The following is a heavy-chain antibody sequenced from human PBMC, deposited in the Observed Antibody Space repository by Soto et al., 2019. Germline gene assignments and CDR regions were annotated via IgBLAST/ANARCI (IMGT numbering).Heavy chain of an antibody. CDR2: INDRGSI. J-gene: IGHJ2*01. Sequence: QAQLQQWGAGPLRPLETLSLTCGVSGGSFSGYYWAWIRQSPGKGLEWIGEINDRGSINYNPSLKSRVSMLVGTSKNYYPMNMRSVTAADTAVYYCARESHDMLTGPPWVWYFDLWGRGTLVTVSS. CDR1: GGSFSGYY. CDR3: ARESHDMLTGPPWVWYFDL. V-gene: IGHV4-34*01. D-gene: IGHD3-9*01.